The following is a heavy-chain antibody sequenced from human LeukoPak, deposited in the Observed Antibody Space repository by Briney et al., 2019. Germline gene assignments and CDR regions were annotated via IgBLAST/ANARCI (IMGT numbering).Heavy chain of an antibody. CDR3: ARDGSGYDSNWFDP. V-gene: IGHV1-2*02. J-gene: IGHJ5*02. Sequence: ASVKVSCKASGYTFTGYYMHWVRQAPGQGLEWMGWINPNSGGTNYAQKFQGRVTMTRDTSISTAYMELSRLRSDDTAVYYCARDGSGYDSNWFDPWGQGTLVTVSS. D-gene: IGHD5-12*01. CDR1: GYTFTGYY. CDR2: INPNSGGT.